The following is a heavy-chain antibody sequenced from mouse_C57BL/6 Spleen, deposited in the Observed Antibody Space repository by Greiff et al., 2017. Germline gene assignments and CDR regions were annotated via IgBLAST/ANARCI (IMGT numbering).Heavy chain of an antibody. CDR3: ARGITDWYFDV. CDR1: GYTFTSYW. Sequence: VQLQQPGAELVRPGTSVKLSCKASGYTFTSYWMHWVKQRPGQGLEWIGVIDPSDSYTNYNQKFKGKATLTVDTSSSTAYMQLSSLTSEDSAVYYCARGITDWYFDVWGTGTTVTVSS. D-gene: IGHD2-4*01. J-gene: IGHJ1*03. V-gene: IGHV1-59*01. CDR2: IDPSDSYT.